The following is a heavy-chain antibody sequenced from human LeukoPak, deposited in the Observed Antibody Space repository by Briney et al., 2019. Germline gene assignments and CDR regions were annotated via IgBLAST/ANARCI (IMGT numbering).Heavy chain of an antibody. V-gene: IGHV3-33*01. Sequence: GRSLRRSCAASGFTFSSYGMHWVRQAPGKGLEWVAVIWYDGSNKCYADSVKGRFTISRDNSKNTLYLQMNSLRAEDTAVYYCARGVGATLYYYYGMDVWGQGTTVTVSS. CDR3: ARGVGATLYYYYGMDV. CDR1: GFTFSSYG. CDR2: IWYDGSNK. J-gene: IGHJ6*02. D-gene: IGHD1-26*01.